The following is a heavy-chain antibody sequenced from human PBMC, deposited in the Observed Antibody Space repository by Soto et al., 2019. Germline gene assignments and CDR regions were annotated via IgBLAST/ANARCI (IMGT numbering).Heavy chain of an antibody. CDR2: IYPGDSDT. CDR3: ARGPVDTAMDYYYCYGMDV. J-gene: IGHJ6*02. Sequence: PGESLKISCKGSGYSFTSYWIGWVRQMPGKGLEWMGIIYPGDSDTRYSPSFQGQVTISADKSTSTAYLQWSSLKASDTAMYYCARGPVDTAMDYYYCYGMDVWGQGTTVTVSS. D-gene: IGHD5-18*01. V-gene: IGHV5-51*01. CDR1: GYSFTSYW.